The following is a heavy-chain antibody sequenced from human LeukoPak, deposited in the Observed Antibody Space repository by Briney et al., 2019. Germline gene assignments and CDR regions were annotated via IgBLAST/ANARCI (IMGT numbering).Heavy chain of an antibody. CDR3: ARDRWVVPAAIDY. J-gene: IGHJ4*02. Sequence: SETLSLTCTVSGGSISSGDYYWSWIRQPPGKGLEGIGYIYYSGSTYYNPSLKSRVTISVDTSKNQFSLKLSSVTAADTAVYYCARDRWVVPAAIDYWGQGTLVTVSS. CDR2: IYYSGST. CDR1: GGSISSGDYY. D-gene: IGHD2-2*01. V-gene: IGHV4-30-4*08.